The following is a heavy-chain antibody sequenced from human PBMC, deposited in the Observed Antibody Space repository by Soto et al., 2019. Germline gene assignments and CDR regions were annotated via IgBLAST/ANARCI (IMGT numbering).Heavy chain of an antibody. CDR2: ISAYNGNT. V-gene: IGHV1-18*01. D-gene: IGHD5-12*01. CDR3: ARDLSVGSPLRYSGYDRAFDY. CDR1: GYTFTSYG. J-gene: IGHJ4*02. Sequence: ASVKVSCKASGYTFTSYGISWVRQAPGQGLEWMGWISAYNGNTNYAQELQGRVTMTTDTSTSTAYMELRSLRSDDTAVYYCARDLSVGSPLRYSGYDRAFDYWGQGTLVTVSS.